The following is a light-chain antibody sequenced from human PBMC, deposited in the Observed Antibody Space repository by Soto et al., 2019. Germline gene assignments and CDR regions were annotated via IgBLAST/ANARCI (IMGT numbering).Light chain of an antibody. J-gene: IGKJ5*01. CDR2: AAS. V-gene: IGKV1-39*01. Sequence: DIQMTQSPSSLSASVGDRVTITCRASQSISNYLNWYQQKPGKAPKLLIYAASSFQSGVPSRFSGSGSGTDFTLTISSLQPEDFATYYCQQRYSSLTFGQGTRLEIK. CDR1: QSISNY. CDR3: QQRYSSLT.